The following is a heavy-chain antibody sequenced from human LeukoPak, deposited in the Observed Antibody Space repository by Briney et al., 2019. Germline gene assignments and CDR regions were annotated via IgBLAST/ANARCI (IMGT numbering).Heavy chain of an antibody. D-gene: IGHD2-8*01. J-gene: IGHJ4*02. CDR2: IYYSGST. V-gene: IGHV4-39*01. CDR3: ARVEADCTNGVCYTALFDY. CDR1: GGSISSSNYY. Sequence: SETLSLTCTVSGGSISSSNYYWGWIRQPPGKGLEWIGNIYYSGSTYYNPSLKSRVTISVDTSKNQFSLKLSSVTAADTAVYYCARVEADCTNGVCYTALFDYWGQGTLVTVSS.